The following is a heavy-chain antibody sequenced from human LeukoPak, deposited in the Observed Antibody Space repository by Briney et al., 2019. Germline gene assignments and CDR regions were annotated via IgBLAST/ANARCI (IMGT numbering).Heavy chain of an antibody. V-gene: IGHV3-74*01. Sequence: TGGSLRLSCAASGFTFSSYWMHWVRQVPGKGLVWVSRINSDGSMTNYADSVKGRFTISRDNAKNTVYLQMSSLRAEDTAVYYCARGTDYSDFRNWGQGTLVTVSS. CDR1: GFTFSSYW. J-gene: IGHJ4*02. CDR2: INSDGSMT. CDR3: ARGTDYSDFRN. D-gene: IGHD4-11*01.